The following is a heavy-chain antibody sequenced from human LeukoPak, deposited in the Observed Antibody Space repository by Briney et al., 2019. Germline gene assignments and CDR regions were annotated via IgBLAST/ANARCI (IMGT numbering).Heavy chain of an antibody. CDR3: AREGPGIAAAGLDY. CDR1: GLTVSSYG. J-gene: IGHJ4*02. V-gene: IGHV3-33*01. Sequence: PGGSLRLSCAASGLTVSSYGMHWVRQAPGKGLEWVAVIWYDGSNKYYADSVKGRFTISRDNSKNTLYLQMNSLRAEDTAVYYCAREGPGIAAAGLDYWGQGTLVTVSS. CDR2: IWYDGSNK. D-gene: IGHD6-13*01.